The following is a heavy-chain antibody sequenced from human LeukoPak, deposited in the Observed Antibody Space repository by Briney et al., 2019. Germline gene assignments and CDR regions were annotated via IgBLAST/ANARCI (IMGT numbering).Heavy chain of an antibody. CDR3: ARDLRYYYDSSGSFDY. Sequence: PAGSLRLSCAASGFTFSSYWMSWVRQAPGKGLEWVANIKPDGSEKYYVDSVKGRFTISRDNAKNSLYLQMNSLRAEDTAVYYCARDLRYYYDSSGSFDYWGQGTLVTVSS. J-gene: IGHJ4*02. CDR2: IKPDGSEK. D-gene: IGHD3-22*01. CDR1: GFTFSSYW. V-gene: IGHV3-7*01.